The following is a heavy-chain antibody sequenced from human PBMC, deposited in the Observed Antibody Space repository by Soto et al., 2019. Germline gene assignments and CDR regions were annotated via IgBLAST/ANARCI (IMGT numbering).Heavy chain of an antibody. CDR3: ARGSDGGSYFDY. CDR2: ISYDGSNK. Sequence: PGGSLRLSCAASGFTFSSYGMHWVRQAPGKGLEWVAVISYDGSNKYYADSVKGRFTISRDNSKNTLYLQMNSLRAEDTAVYYCARGSDGGSYFDYWGQGTLVTVSS. V-gene: IGHV3-30*03. J-gene: IGHJ4*02. D-gene: IGHD1-26*01. CDR1: GFTFSSYG.